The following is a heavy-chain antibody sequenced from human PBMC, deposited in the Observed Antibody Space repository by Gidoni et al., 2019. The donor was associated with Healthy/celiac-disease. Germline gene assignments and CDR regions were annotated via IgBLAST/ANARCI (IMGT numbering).Heavy chain of an antibody. CDR1: GFHFGSYA. V-gene: IGHV3-23*01. CDR2: IGSSGANT. Sequence: EVQLLGSGGGLVQPGGSLSLSCAASGFHFGSYALSWVRQAPGKGLEWVSAIGSSGANTYYADSVKGRFTISRDNSKNTLYLQMNRLRAEDTAVYYCAKAEYDFWSGYYEGYYFDYWGQGTLVTVSS. D-gene: IGHD3-3*01. J-gene: IGHJ4*02. CDR3: AKAEYDFWSGYYEGYYFDY.